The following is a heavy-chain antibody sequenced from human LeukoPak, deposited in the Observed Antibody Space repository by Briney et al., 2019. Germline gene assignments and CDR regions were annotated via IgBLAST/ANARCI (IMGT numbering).Heavy chain of an antibody. V-gene: IGHV4-59*01. D-gene: IGHD3-10*01. CDR2: IYYRGST. CDR1: GGSISSYY. J-gene: IGHJ4*02. CDR3: ARNYGSGSSKYDY. Sequence: SEALSLTCTVSGGSISSYYWSWFRQPPGKGLEWIGDIYYRGSTNSNPSLKNRVTISVDTSKNQFSLKLSSVTAADTAVYYCARNYGSGSSKYDYWGQGTLVTVSP.